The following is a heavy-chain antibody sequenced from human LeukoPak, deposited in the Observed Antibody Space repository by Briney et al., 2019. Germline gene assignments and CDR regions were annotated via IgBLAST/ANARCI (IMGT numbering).Heavy chain of an antibody. D-gene: IGHD1-14*01. Sequence: GGSLRLSCAGSGFTFGGYGMPWFRQTPGKGLEWVAVIAYDGSRAFYADSVKGRFTISRDNSKNTMSVQMDDLRAEDTAVYYCTRYNNDHFDYWGQGTLVTVSS. CDR1: GFTFGGYG. V-gene: IGHV3-33*01. CDR2: IAYDGSRA. CDR3: TRYNNDHFDY. J-gene: IGHJ4*02.